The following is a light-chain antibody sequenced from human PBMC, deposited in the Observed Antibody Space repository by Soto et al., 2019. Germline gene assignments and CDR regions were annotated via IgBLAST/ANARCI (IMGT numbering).Light chain of an antibody. Sequence: IHMTHSPSSLSACLGDLVTGTYRASQSISSYLNWYQQKPGKAPKVLIYGASSLQSGVPSRFSGSGSGTDFTLTISSLQPEDFASYYCQQSYSIPWTFGQGTKVDIK. CDR3: QQSYSIPWT. CDR1: QSISSY. CDR2: GAS. V-gene: IGKV1-39*01. J-gene: IGKJ1*01.